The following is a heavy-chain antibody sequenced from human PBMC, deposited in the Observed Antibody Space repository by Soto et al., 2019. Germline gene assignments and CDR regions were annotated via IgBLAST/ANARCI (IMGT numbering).Heavy chain of an antibody. CDR3: AKDMKDYYGMDV. J-gene: IGHJ6*02. Sequence: GGSLRLSCAASGFTFSSYGMHWVRQAPGKGLEWVAVISYDGSNKYYADSVKGRFTISRDNSKNTLYLQMNSLRAEDTAVYYCAKDMKDYYGMDVWGQGTTVTVSS. V-gene: IGHV3-30*18. D-gene: IGHD3-16*01. CDR1: GFTFSSYG. CDR2: ISYDGSNK.